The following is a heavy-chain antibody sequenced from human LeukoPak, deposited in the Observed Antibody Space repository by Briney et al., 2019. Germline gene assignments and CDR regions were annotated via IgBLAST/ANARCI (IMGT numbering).Heavy chain of an antibody. CDR1: GYTFTSYD. CDR2: MNPNSGNT. D-gene: IGHD3-22*01. Sequence: GASVKVSCKASGYTFTSYDINWVRQATGQGLVWMGWMNPNSGNTGYAQSFQGRVTMTRNTSINTAYMELISLKSEDTAVYFCARGQRGSGYQSNWFDPWGQGTRVTVSS. CDR3: ARGQRGSGYQSNWFDP. J-gene: IGHJ5*02. V-gene: IGHV1-8*01.